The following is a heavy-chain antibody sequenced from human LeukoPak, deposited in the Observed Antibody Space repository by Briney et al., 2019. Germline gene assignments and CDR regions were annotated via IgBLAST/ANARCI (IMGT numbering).Heavy chain of an antibody. Sequence: GGSLRLSCAASGFTFSSYEMNWVRQAPGRGLERVSYISSSGSTIYYARSVKGRFTISRDNAKNLLSLQMNSLRAEDKAVYYCARDKTGYNNGSSYFDYWGQGTLVTVSS. D-gene: IGHD1-1*01. CDR1: GFTFSSYE. J-gene: IGHJ4*02. V-gene: IGHV3-48*03. CDR2: ISSSGSTI. CDR3: ARDKTGYNNGSSYFDY.